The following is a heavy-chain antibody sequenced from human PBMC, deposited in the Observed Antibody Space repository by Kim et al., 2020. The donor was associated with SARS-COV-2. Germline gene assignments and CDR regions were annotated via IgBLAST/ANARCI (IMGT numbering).Heavy chain of an antibody. Sequence: SETLSLTCTVSGGSISSSSYYWGWIRQPPGKGLEWIGSIYYSGSTYYNPSLKSRVTISVDTSKNQFSLKLSSVTAADTAVYYCARGSPVSVYYGIPVGWFDPWGQGTLVTVSS. CDR3: ARGSPVSVYYGIPVGWFDP. D-gene: IGHD3-10*01. J-gene: IGHJ5*02. V-gene: IGHV4-39*07. CDR2: IYYSGST. CDR1: GGSISSSSYY.